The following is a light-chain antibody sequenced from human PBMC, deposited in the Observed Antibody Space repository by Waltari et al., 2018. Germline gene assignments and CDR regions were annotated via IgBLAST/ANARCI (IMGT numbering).Light chain of an antibody. Sequence: QLVLPQSPSASASLGASVKLPCTPSSGPSRTVIAWLQKQPEKGPRYLLTVNRDGNHSKGDDTPDRFSGSSSGAERYLTISNLQPEDEADYYCETRGHGTWVFGGGTKVTVL. J-gene: IGLJ3*02. CDR2: VNRDGNH. CDR1: SGPSRTV. CDR3: ETRGHGTWV. V-gene: IGLV4-69*01.